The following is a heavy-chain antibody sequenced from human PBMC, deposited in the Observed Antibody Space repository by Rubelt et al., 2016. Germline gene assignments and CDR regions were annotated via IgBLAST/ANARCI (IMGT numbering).Heavy chain of an antibody. CDR1: GGSFSGYY. D-gene: IGHD6-13*01. CDR2: INHSGST. J-gene: IGHJ6*02. V-gene: IGHV4-34*01. Sequence: QVQLQQWGAGLLMPSETLSLTCAVYGGSFSGYYWSWIRQPPGKGLEWIGEINHSGSTNYNPSLKSRVTISVDPSKNQFALKRSAVTAADTAVYYCARGRRGSSSWLGRDYYGMDVWGQGTTVTVSS. CDR3: ARGRRGSSSWLGRDYYGMDV.